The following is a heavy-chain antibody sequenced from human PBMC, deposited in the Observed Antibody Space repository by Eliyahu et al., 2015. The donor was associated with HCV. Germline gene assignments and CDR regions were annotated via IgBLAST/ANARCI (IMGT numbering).Heavy chain of an antibody. CDR1: GGSISTYF. CDR2: IYHXGNT. CDR3: ARESGELSGGMDV. Sequence: QVLLQESGPGLVKPSETLSLTCTVSGGSISTYFWXWIRQPPGKGLEWIGYIYHXGNTNYHPPLKSRVTMSVDTSKNQFSLKLSSVTAADTAIYYCARESGELSGGMDVWGQGTTVTVSS. J-gene: IGHJ6*02. V-gene: IGHV4-59*01. D-gene: IGHD3-10*01.